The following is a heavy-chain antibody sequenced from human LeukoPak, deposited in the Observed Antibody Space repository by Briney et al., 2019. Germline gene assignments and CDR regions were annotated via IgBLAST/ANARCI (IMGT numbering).Heavy chain of an antibody. V-gene: IGHV1-2*02. J-gene: IGHJ4*02. CDR2: INPNSGGT. Sequence: ASVKVSCKASGYTFTGYYMHWVRQAPGQGLEWMGWINPNSGGTNYAQKFQGRVTMTRDTSISTAYMELSRLRSDDTAVCYCARGYLARGVSWDYFDYWGQGTLVTVSS. CDR1: GYTFTGYY. D-gene: IGHD3-10*01. CDR3: ARGYLARGVSWDYFDY.